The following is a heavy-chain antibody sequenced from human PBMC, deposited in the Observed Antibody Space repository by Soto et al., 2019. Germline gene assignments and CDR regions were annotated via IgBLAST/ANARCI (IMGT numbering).Heavy chain of an antibody. D-gene: IGHD3-22*01. J-gene: IGHJ4*01. CDR2: IWYDGSNK. CDR3: TTDSYITSIIVRFAY. CDR1: GFTSSSYG. Sequence: GGSLRLSCAASGFTSSSYGMHWVRQAPGKGLEWVAVIWYDGSNKYYADSVKGRFTISRDNSKNTLYLQMNSLRAEDTGIYYCTTDSYITSIIVRFAYWGHGTLVTVSS. V-gene: IGHV3-33*01.